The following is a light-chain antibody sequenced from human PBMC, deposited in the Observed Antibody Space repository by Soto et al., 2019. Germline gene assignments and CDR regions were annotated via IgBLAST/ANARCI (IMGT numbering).Light chain of an antibody. J-gene: IGKJ1*01. CDR3: QQRYSTQWT. CDR2: AAS. CDR1: QSISSY. Sequence: DIRMTQSPSSLSASVVDRVTITCRASQSISSYLNWYQQKPVKAPKLLIYAASSLQSGVPSRLSGSGSGTDYTLPISSLQPADFATYYCQQRYSTQWTFGQGTKVDIK. V-gene: IGKV1-39*01.